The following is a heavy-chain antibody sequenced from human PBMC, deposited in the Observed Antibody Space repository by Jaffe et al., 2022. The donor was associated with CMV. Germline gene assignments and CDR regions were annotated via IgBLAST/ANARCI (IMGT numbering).Heavy chain of an antibody. CDR2: INPSGGST. CDR3: AREVSRGVAVKVDWFDP. V-gene: IGHV1-46*01. J-gene: IGHJ5*02. CDR1: GYTFTSYY. D-gene: IGHD6-19*01. Sequence: QVQLVQSGAEVKKPGASVKVSCKASGYTFTSYYMHWVRQAPGQGLEWMGIINPSGGSTSYAQKFQGRVTMTRDTSTSTVYMELSSLRSEDTAVYYCAREVSRGVAVKVDWFDPWGQGTLVTVSS.